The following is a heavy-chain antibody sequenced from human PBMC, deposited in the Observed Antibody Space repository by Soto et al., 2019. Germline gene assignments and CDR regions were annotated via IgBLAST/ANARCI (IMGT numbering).Heavy chain of an antibody. CDR2: IYYSGST. V-gene: IGHV4-61*01. J-gene: IGHJ6*02. D-gene: IGHD6-19*01. CDR3: ARTGIAVADSYYYYGMDV. Sequence: KASETLSLTCTVSGGSVSSGSYYWSWIRQPPGKGLEWIGYIYYSGSTNYNPSLKSRVTISVDTSKNQFSLKLSSVTAADTAVYYCARTGIAVADSYYYYGMDVWGQGTTVTVSS. CDR1: GGSVSSGSYY.